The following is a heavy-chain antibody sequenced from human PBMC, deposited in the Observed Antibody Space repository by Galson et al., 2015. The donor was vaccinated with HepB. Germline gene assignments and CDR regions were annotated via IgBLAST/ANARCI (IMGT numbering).Heavy chain of an antibody. Sequence: SLRLSCAASGFTFNNFAMHWVRQAPGKGLEWLAVISYDVINKNYADSVKGRFTISRDNSQNTLYLQMSSPKTEDTAVYFCAKDSAWRTIRMPDYWGQGTLVTVSS. CDR1: GFTFNNFA. D-gene: IGHD2-2*01. V-gene: IGHV3-30*18. CDR2: ISYDVINK. CDR3: AKDSAWRTIRMPDY. J-gene: IGHJ4*02.